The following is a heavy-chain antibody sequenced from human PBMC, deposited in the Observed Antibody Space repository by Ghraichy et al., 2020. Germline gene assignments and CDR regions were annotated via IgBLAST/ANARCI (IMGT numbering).Heavy chain of an antibody. CDR3: VKDQVGTPRGYYGSGSYFDY. V-gene: IGHV3-64D*09. Sequence: GESLNISCSASGFTFSSYAMHWVRQAPGKGLEYVSAISSNGGSTYYADSVKGRFTISRDNSKNTLYLQMSSLRAEDTDVYYCVKDQVGTPRGYYGSGSYFDYWGQGTLVTVSS. CDR2: ISSNGGST. CDR1: GFTFSSYA. J-gene: IGHJ4*02. D-gene: IGHD3-10*01.